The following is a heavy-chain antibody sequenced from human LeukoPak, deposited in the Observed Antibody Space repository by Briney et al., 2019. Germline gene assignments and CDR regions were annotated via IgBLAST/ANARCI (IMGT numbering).Heavy chain of an antibody. J-gene: IGHJ5*02. D-gene: IGHD2-2*01. CDR2: IYTSGST. CDR3: AREYCSSTSCYFGDWFDP. CDR1: GGSISSGSYY. Sequence: SQTLSLTCTVSGGSISSGSYYWSWIRQPAGKGLEWIGRIYTSGSTNYNPSLKSRVTISVDTSKNQFSLKLSSVTAADTAVYYCAREYCSSTSCYFGDWFDPWGQGTLVTVSS. V-gene: IGHV4-61*02.